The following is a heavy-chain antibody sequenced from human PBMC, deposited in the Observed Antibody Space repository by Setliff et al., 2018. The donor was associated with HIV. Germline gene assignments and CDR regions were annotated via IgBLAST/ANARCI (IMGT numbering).Heavy chain of an antibody. CDR3: ARHDCGGDCSINWFDP. Sequence: SETLSLTCGVSGYSISSGYYWGWIRQPPGKGLEWIGSIYHNGITYYNPSLKSRVTISVDTSNNHFSLKLSSVTAADTAVYYCARHDCGGDCSINWFDPWGQGTLVTVSS. J-gene: IGHJ5*02. CDR1: GYSISSGYY. D-gene: IGHD2-21*02. V-gene: IGHV4-38-2*01. CDR2: IYHNGIT.